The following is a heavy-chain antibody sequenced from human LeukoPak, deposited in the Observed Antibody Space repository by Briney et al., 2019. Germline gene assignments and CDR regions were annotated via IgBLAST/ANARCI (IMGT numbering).Heavy chain of an antibody. Sequence: ASVKVPCKASGYTFTSYFMHWVRQAPGQGLEWMGIINPTGGSTTYAQKFQGRVTMTRDTSTSTVYMELSSLRSEDTAVFYCARVSHNGSDYWGQGTLVTVSS. J-gene: IGHJ4*02. V-gene: IGHV1-46*01. CDR2: INPTGGST. CDR3: ARVSHNGSDY. CDR1: GYTFTSYF. D-gene: IGHD1-1*01.